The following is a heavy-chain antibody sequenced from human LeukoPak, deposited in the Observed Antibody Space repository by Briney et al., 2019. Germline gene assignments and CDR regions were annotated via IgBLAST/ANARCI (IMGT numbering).Heavy chain of an antibody. CDR3: ARGLKRGSGSYYSDAFDI. Sequence: GGSLRLSCAASGFTFSDYYMSWIRQAPGKGLEWVSYISSSSYTNYADSVKGRFTISRDNAKNSLYLQMNSLRAEDTAVYYCARGLKRGSGSYYSDAFDIWGQGTMVTVSS. J-gene: IGHJ3*02. V-gene: IGHV3-11*06. CDR1: GFTFSDYY. CDR2: ISSSSYT. D-gene: IGHD3-10*01.